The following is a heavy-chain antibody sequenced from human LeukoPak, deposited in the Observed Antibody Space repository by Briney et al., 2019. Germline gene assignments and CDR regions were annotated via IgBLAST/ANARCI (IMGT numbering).Heavy chain of an antibody. J-gene: IGHJ4*02. CDR2: ISGSGGST. Sequence: GGSLRLSCAASGFTFSSYAMSWVRQAPGKGLEWVSAISGSGGSTHYADSVKGRFTISRDNYKNTLYLQMNSLRAEDTAVYYCAKVDGITIFEVFDYWGQGTLVTVSS. V-gene: IGHV3-23*01. CDR3: AKVDGITIFEVFDY. CDR1: GFTFSSYA. D-gene: IGHD3-3*01.